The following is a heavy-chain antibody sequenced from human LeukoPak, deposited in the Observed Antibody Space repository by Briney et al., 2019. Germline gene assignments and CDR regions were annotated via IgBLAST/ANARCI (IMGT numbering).Heavy chain of an antibody. V-gene: IGHV3-23*01. CDR3: TPTPSGNYYLRVAS. CDR2: ISGTGVNA. D-gene: IGHD3-10*01. CDR1: GFIFGDYA. J-gene: IGHJ4*02. Sequence: PGGSLRLSCATSGFIFGDYAMTWVRQAPGKGLEWVSGISGTGVNAYYADSVKGRFIISRDNSKNTLSLQMNSLRVEDTAVYYCTPTPSGNYYLRVASWGQGTLVTVSS.